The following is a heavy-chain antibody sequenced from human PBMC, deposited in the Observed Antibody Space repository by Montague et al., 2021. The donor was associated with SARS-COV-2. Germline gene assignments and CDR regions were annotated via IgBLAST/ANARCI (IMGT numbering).Heavy chain of an antibody. CDR3: ARTLTTKVAFDI. CDR1: GFSLSTSGIC. D-gene: IGHD3-22*01. V-gene: IGHV2-70*11. CDR2: XDWDDDK. Sequence: PELVKPTKTLTLTCTFSGFSLSTSGICVSWIRQPPGKALEWLARXDWDDDKYYSTSLKTRLTISKDTSKNQVVLTMTNMDPVDTATYYCARTLTTKVAFDIWGQGTMVTVSS. J-gene: IGHJ3*02.